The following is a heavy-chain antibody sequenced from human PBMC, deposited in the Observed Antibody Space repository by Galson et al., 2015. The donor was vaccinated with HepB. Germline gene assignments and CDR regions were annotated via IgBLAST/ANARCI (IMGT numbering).Heavy chain of an antibody. CDR3: ARSRYVDR. V-gene: IGHV3-7*03. CDR1: GFAFSRYY. J-gene: IGHJ6*02. Sequence: SLRLSCAASGFAFSRYYMSWVRQVPGKGLEWVANINQDGSEKNYVGSVKGRFIISRDNDKNSLCLQMNNLGGEDTAVYFCARSRYVDRWGQGTTVIVSS. CDR2: INQDGSEK. D-gene: IGHD1-14*01.